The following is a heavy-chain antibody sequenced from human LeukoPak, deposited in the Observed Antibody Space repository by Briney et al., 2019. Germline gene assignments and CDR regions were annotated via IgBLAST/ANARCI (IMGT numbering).Heavy chain of an antibody. D-gene: IGHD2-2*01. Sequence: PGGSLRLSCAASGFTFSAYWMHWVRQSPGKGLVWVARSNSDGSTTDYADSVKGRFTISRDIAKSTLYLQMDSLRAKDTAVYYCARVATTSSKWSLDYWGQGTLVTVSS. V-gene: IGHV3-74*01. CDR2: SNSDGSTT. J-gene: IGHJ4*02. CDR3: ARVATTSSKWSLDY. CDR1: GFTFSAYW.